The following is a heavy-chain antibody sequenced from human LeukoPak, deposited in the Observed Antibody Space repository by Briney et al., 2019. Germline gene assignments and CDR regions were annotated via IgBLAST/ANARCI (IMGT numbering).Heavy chain of an antibody. D-gene: IGHD3-9*01. CDR1: GFTFSTYT. Sequence: GGSLRLSCAASGFTFSTYTMNWVRQAPGKGLEWVSSIDTSSSYIFYADSVRGRFTISRDNAKNSLYLQMNSLRAEDPAVYYCVRDSRTLSFDCLLGLNYFYYWGRRSVVTVSS. J-gene: IGHJ4*02. CDR2: IDTSSSYI. CDR3: VRDSRTLSFDCLLGLNYFYY. V-gene: IGHV3-21*01.